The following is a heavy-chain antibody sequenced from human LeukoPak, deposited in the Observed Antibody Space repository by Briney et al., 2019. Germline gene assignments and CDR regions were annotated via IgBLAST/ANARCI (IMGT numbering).Heavy chain of an antibody. J-gene: IGHJ3*02. D-gene: IGHD2-15*01. V-gene: IGHV1-8*01. CDR1: GYTFSRNG. CDR2: MNPNSGNT. Sequence: ASVKVSCKASGYTFSRNGFSWVRQAPGQGLEWMGWMNPNSGNTGYAQKFQGRVTMTRNTSISTAYMELSSLRSEDTAVYYCARGVGRRAFDIWGQGTMVTVSS. CDR3: ARGVGRRAFDI.